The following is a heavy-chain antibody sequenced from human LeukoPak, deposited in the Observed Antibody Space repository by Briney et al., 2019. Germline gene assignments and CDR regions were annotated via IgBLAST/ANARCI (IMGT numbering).Heavy chain of an antibody. V-gene: IGHV3-23*01. J-gene: IGHJ4*02. CDR1: GSTFSSYA. Sequence: GGSLRLSCAASGSTFSSYAMSWVRQAPGKGLEWVSAISGSGGSTYYADSVKGRFTISRDNSKNTLYLQMNSLRAEDTAVYYCAKSKLRXXXFDYWGQGTXVTVSS. CDR2: ISGSGGST. CDR3: AKSKLRXXXFDY. D-gene: IGHD4-17*01.